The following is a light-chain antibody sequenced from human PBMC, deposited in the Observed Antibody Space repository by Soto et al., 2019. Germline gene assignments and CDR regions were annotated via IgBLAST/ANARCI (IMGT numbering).Light chain of an antibody. CDR2: EVT. CDR1: SSDVGAYNY. V-gene: IGLV2-8*01. J-gene: IGLJ2*01. Sequence: QSALAQPPSASGSPGQSVTISCTGTSSDVGAYNYVSWYQQHPGKAPKLVIYEVTERPSGVPERFSGSKSGSTASLTVSGLQAEDEALYYCASYAGNNNFVLFGGGTQVTVL. CDR3: ASYAGNNNFVL.